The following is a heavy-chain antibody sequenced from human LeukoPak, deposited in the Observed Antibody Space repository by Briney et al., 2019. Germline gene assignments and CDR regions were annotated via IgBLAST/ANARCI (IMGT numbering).Heavy chain of an antibody. J-gene: IGHJ4*02. Sequence: PSETLSLTCTVSGGSMSSYYWSWIRQPPGKGLEWIRYIFYSGSTNYNPSLRSRVTLSVDTSKNQFSLKLGSVTAADTAVYYCARQPYMLGAYYFDYWGQGTLVTVSS. CDR1: GGSMSSYY. D-gene: IGHD1-26*01. CDR3: ARQPYMLGAYYFDY. CDR2: IFYSGST. V-gene: IGHV4-59*08.